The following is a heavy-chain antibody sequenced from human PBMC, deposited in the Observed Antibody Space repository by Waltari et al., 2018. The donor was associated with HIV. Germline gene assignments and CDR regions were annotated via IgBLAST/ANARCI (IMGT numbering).Heavy chain of an antibody. CDR2: ISSSGSTI. Sequence: EVQLVESGGGLVQPGGSLRLSCAASGFTFRSYEMNWVRQAPGKGLEWVSYISSSGSTIYYADSVKGRFTISRDNAKNSLYLQMNSLRAEDTAVYYCARDWGSGSYRWGQGTLVTVSS. CDR1: GFTFRSYE. J-gene: IGHJ4*02. D-gene: IGHD3-10*01. V-gene: IGHV3-48*03. CDR3: ARDWGSGSYR.